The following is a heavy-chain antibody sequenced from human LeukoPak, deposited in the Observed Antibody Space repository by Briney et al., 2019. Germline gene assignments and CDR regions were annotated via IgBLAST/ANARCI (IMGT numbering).Heavy chain of an antibody. J-gene: IGHJ6*02. D-gene: IGHD5-12*01. CDR1: GFTFSDHY. V-gene: IGHV3-30-3*01. CDR2: TPYDGNNK. CDR3: ARDGNSGYDLTYYYGMDI. Sequence: PGGSLRLSCAASGFTFSDHYMDWVRQAPGKGLEWVALTPYDGNNKYYADSVKGRFTISRDNSKNTLYLQMNSLRAEDTGLYYCARDGNSGYDLTYYYGMDIWGQGTTVTVAS.